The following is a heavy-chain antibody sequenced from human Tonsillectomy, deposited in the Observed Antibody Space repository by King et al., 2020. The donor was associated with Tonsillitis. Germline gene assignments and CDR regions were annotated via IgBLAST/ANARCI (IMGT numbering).Heavy chain of an antibody. V-gene: IGHV4-38-2*02. CDR1: GYSISSGSY. Sequence: VQLQESGPELVKPSETLSLTCTVSGYSISSGSYWGWIRQPPGKGLEWIGSIFHSGSTSYNPSLKSRVTISVDTSKNQFSLKLSSVTAADTAVYYCARVYYDFWSGYYFFDYWGQGTLVTVSS. CDR2: IFHSGST. CDR3: ARVYYDFWSGYYFFDY. J-gene: IGHJ4*02. D-gene: IGHD3-3*01.